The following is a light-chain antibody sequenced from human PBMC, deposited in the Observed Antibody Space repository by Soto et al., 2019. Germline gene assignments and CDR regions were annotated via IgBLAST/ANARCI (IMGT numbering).Light chain of an antibody. J-gene: IGKJ3*01. CDR3: QQRSNWPPGFT. V-gene: IGKV3-11*01. CDR2: DAS. CDR1: QSVSSY. Sequence: EIVLTQSPATLSLSPGERATLSCRASQSVSSYLAWYQQKPGQAPRLLIYDASNRATGIPARFSGNGSGTEFTLTISRLEPEDFAVYYRQQRSNWPPGFTFGPGTKVDIK.